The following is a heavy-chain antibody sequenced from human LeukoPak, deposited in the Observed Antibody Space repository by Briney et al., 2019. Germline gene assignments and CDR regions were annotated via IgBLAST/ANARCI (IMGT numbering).Heavy chain of an antibody. V-gene: IGHV3-7*01. CDR3: ARELDSYYESSGYFPD. J-gene: IGHJ4*02. CDR2: IKQDGSEK. D-gene: IGHD3-22*01. CDR1: GFTFSSYW. Sequence: GGSLRLSCAASGFTFSSYWMSWVRQAPGKGLEWVANIKQDGSEKYYVDSVKGRFTISRDNAKNSLYLQMNSLRAEDTAVYYCARELDSYYESSGYFPDWGQGTLVTVSS.